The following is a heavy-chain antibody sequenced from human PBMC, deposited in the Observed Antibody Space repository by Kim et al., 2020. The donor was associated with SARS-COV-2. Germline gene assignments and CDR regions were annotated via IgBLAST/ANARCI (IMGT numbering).Heavy chain of an antibody. CDR1: GFTVSSNY. D-gene: IGHD3-3*01. J-gene: IGHJ6*02. V-gene: IGHV3-66*02. CDR3: ARGLYEPGRMDV. Sequence: GGSLRLSCAASGFTVSSNYMSWVRQAPGKGLEWVSVIYSGGSTYYADSVKGRFTISRDNSKNTLYHQMNSLRAEDTAVYYCARGLYEPGRMDVWGQGTTVTVSS. CDR2: IYSGGST.